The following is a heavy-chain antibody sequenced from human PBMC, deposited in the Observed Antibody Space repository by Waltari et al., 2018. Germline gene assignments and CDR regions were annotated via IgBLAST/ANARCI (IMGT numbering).Heavy chain of an antibody. V-gene: IGHV4-39*07. CDR2: IYYSGST. CDR3: ARRALYDSSGYYQY. Sequence: QLQLQESGPGLVKPSETLSLTCTASGGSLSSSSYYWGWIRQPPGKGLEWIGSIYYSGSTYYNPSLKSRVTISVDTSKNQFSLKLSSVTAADTAVYYCARRALYDSSGYYQYWGQGTLVTVSS. J-gene: IGHJ4*02. CDR1: GGSLSSSSYY. D-gene: IGHD3-22*01.